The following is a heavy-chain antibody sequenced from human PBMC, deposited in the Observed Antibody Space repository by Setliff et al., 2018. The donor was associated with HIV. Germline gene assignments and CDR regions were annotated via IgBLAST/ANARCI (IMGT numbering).Heavy chain of an antibody. CDR2: VHISGSV. CDR1: GGSVSRRDYY. CDR3: VGDGISIKWHRL. V-gene: IGHV4-61*02. D-gene: IGHD3-3*02. Sequence: SETLSLTCTVSGGSVSRRDYYWSWIRQPAGGGLEWIGRVHISGSVNYNPSLRSRVSISIDTSKNQCSLKLTSVTAADTAVYYCVGDGISIKWHRLWGPGTLVTVS. J-gene: IGHJ4*02.